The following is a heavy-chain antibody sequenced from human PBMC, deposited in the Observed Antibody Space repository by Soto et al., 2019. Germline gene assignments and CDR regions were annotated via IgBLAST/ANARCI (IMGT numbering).Heavy chain of an antibody. V-gene: IGHV4-59*11. CDR3: ASRHSDLLTGYSTAAFDF. CDR1: GGSISNHY. J-gene: IGHJ3*01. D-gene: IGHD3-9*01. CDR2: VYYSGRT. Sequence: QVQLQESGPGLVQPSETLSLTCTVSGGSISNHYFNWIRQPPGKVLEWIGYVYYSGRTNYNPSLKHRVHISVDQSKNHASLKLTSVSDAETDVYYCASRHSDLLTGYSTAAFDFCGQGTLVTVSS.